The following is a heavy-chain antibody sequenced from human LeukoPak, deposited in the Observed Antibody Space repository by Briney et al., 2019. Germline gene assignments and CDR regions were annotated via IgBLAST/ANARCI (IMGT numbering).Heavy chain of an antibody. CDR3: ARRKRGSGGPFDY. D-gene: IGHD6-19*01. CDR1: GGSISDYY. V-gene: IGHV4-59*08. CDR2: MDYSGST. J-gene: IGHJ4*02. Sequence: PSETLSLTCTVSGGSISDYYWNWIRQSPGTGLEWIGYMDYSGSTAYNPSLKSRVTISIDTSKKQFSLELSSVTAADTAIYFCARRKRGSGGPFDYWGQGTLVTVSS.